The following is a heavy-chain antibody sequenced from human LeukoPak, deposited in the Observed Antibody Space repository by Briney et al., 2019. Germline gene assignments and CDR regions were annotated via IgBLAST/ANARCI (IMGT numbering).Heavy chain of an antibody. J-gene: IGHJ3*02. D-gene: IGHD3-3*01. Sequence: GASVKVSCKASGYSFTSNVISWVRQAPGQGLEWMGWISAYNGNTNYAQKLQGRVTMTTDTSTSTAYMELRSLRSDDTAVYYCARVFPDAFDIWGQGTMVTVSS. CDR2: ISAYNGNT. CDR3: ARVFPDAFDI. CDR1: GYSFTSNV. V-gene: IGHV1-18*01.